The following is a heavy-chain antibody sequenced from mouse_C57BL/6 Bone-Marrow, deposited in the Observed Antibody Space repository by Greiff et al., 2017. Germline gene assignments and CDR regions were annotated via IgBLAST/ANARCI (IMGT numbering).Heavy chain of an antibody. Sequence: EVKLVESGGGLVKPGGSLKLSCAASGFTFSSYAMSWVRQTPEKRLEWVATISDGGSYTYYPDNVKGRFTISRDNAKNNLYLQMSHPKSEDTAMYYCARGELRSYYYAIDYWGQGTSVTVSS. V-gene: IGHV5-4*03. CDR3: ARGELRSYYYAIDY. J-gene: IGHJ4*01. D-gene: IGHD1-1*01. CDR1: GFTFSSYA. CDR2: ISDGGSYT.